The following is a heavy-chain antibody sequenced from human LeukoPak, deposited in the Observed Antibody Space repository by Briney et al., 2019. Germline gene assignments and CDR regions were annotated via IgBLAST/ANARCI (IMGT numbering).Heavy chain of an antibody. J-gene: IGHJ6*03. CDR3: ARMPPVTITSAGSEVYMDF. V-gene: IGHV4-61*02. CDR1: GGSISGGNYY. D-gene: IGHD6-13*01. CDR2: IHTSGST. Sequence: SQTLSLTCTVSGGSISGGNYYWSWIRQPAGKGLEWIGRIHTSGSTKYNPSLKSRVTLSVDNSKNQFSLRLNSVTAADTAVYYCARMPPVTITSAGSEVYMDFWGKGTTVTVSS.